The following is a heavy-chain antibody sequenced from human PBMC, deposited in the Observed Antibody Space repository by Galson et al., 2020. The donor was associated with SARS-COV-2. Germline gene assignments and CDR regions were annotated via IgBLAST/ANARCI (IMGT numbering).Heavy chain of an antibody. CDR1: GFTFSSYA. V-gene: IGHV3-23*01. D-gene: IGHD3-3*01. CDR2: ISGSGGST. Sequence: GESLKISCAASGFTFSSYAMTWVRQAPGKGLEWVSSISGSGGSTYYADSLKGRFTISRDNSKNTLFLQMSSLRAEDTAVYYCAKPKGGYDFRSGCPFDYWGQGTLVTVSS. J-gene: IGHJ4*02. CDR3: AKPKGGYDFRSGCPFDY.